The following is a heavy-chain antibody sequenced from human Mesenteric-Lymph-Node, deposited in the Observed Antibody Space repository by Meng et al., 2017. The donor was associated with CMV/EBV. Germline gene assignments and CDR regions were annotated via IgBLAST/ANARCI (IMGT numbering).Heavy chain of an antibody. CDR2: VNPNSGGT. CDR3: ARDGSRYYYFHAMDV. D-gene: IGHD1-26*01. V-gene: IGHV1-2*02. CDR1: GYTFTGYY. Sequence: ASVKVSCKASGYTFTGYYIHWVRQAPGQGLEWMGWVNPNSGGTNYAQKFQGRVTMTRDTSISTAYMELSRLRSDDTAVYYCARDGSRYYYFHAMDVWGQGTTVTVSS. J-gene: IGHJ6*02.